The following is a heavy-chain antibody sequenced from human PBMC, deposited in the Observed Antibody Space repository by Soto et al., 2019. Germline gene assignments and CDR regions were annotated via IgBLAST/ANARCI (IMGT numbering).Heavy chain of an antibody. Sequence: LRLSCSASGFTFSSYAMHWVRQAPGKGLEYVSAISSNGGSTYYADSVKGRFTISRDNSKNTLYLQMSSLRAEDMAVYYCVKGGHSSSWYYDYWGQGTLVTVS. J-gene: IGHJ4*02. D-gene: IGHD6-13*01. CDR3: VKGGHSSSWYYDY. CDR1: GFTFSSYA. V-gene: IGHV3-64D*06. CDR2: ISSNGGST.